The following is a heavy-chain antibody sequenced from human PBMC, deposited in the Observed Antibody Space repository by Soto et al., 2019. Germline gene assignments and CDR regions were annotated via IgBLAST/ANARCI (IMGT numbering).Heavy chain of an antibody. CDR1: GYTFTSYY. Sequence: QVQLVQSGAEVKKPGASVKVSCKASGYTFTSYYMHWVRQAPGQGLEWMGIINPSGGSTSYAQKFQGRVTMTRDTSTSTVYMEMSSLRSDDTAVYYCARDGCRGGCRYPMDHPYYYGIDVWGQGTTVTGSS. V-gene: IGHV1-46*01. D-gene: IGHD2-15*01. CDR2: INPSGGST. CDR3: ARDGCRGGCRYPMDHPYYYGIDV. J-gene: IGHJ6*02.